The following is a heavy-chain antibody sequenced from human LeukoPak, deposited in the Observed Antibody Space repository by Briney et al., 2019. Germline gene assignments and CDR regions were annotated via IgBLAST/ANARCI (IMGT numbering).Heavy chain of an antibody. Sequence: PSETLSLTCAVYGGSFSGYYWSWIRQPPGKGLEWIGEINHSGSTNYNPSLKSRVTISVDTSKNQFSLKLSSVTAADTAVYYCARRRVLRYFDWLLRRNYYFDYWGQGTLVTVSS. D-gene: IGHD3-9*01. CDR2: INHSGST. J-gene: IGHJ4*02. CDR3: ARRRVLRYFDWLLRRNYYFDY. V-gene: IGHV4-34*01. CDR1: GGSFSGYY.